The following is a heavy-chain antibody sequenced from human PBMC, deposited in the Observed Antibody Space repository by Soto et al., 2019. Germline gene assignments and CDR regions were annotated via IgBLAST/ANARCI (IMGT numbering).Heavy chain of an antibody. J-gene: IGHJ5*02. CDR2: IYYSGST. CDR3: AREQYYYDSSGYRNWFDP. Sequence: NPSETLSLTCTVSGGSISSYYWSWIRQPPGKGLEWIGYIYYSGSTNYNPSLKSRVTISVDTSKNQFSLKLSSVTAADTAVYYCAREQYYYDSSGYRNWFDPWGQGTLVTVSS. V-gene: IGHV4-59*01. CDR1: GGSISSYY. D-gene: IGHD3-22*01.